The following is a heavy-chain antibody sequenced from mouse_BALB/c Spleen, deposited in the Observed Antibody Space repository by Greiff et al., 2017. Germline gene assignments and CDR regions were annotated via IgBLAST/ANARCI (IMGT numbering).Heavy chain of an antibody. Sequence: LQQPGAELVKPGASVKMSCTASGFTFTSYYMHWVKQPPGQGLEWIGAIYPGNGDTSYNQKIKGKATLTADKSSSTAYMQLSSLTAEDSAVYYCARSGYYRYEGDYCDYWGQGTTLTVSS. V-gene: IGHV1-12*01. CDR3: ARSGYYRYEGDYCDY. CDR2: IYPGNGDT. CDR1: GFTFTSYY. J-gene: IGHJ2*01. D-gene: IGHD2-14*01.